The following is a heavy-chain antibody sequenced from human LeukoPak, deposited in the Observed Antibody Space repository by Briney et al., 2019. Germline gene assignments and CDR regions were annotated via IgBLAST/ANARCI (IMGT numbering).Heavy chain of an antibody. Sequence: SETLSLTCTVSGGSINSHSYYWGWIRQPPGKGLEWIGSVYYDGTSYSNPSLKSRAAVFVDTSRDQFSLDLSFVTAADTALYYCVRHISTNTGYFDSCGQGPLVSVSS. V-gene: IGHV4-39*01. CDR2: VYYDGTS. D-gene: IGHD5-24*01. J-gene: IGHJ4*02. CDR1: GGSINSHSYY. CDR3: VRHISTNTGYFDS.